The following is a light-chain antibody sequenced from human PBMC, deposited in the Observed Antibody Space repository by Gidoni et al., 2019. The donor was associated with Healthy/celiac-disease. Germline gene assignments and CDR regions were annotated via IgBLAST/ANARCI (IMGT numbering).Light chain of an antibody. CDR1: SSDVGGYNY. J-gene: IGLJ1*01. CDR3: CSYAGSYTYV. V-gene: IGLV2-11*01. CDR2: DVS. Sequence: QSALTQPRSVGGTPGQSVTISCTGTSSDVGGYNYVSWYQQHPGTAPKLMIYDVSKRPSGVPDRFSGSKSGNTASLTISGLQAEDEADYYCCSYAGSYTYVFGTGTKVTVL.